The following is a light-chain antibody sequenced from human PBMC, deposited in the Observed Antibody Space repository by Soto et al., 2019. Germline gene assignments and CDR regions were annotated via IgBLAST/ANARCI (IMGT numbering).Light chain of an antibody. J-gene: IGLJ7*01. V-gene: IGLV2-14*03. Sequence: QSARTQPASVSGSPGQSITISCTGTNSDVGAYNFVSWYQQHPGKAPKLMIYDVTNRPSGVSSRFSGSKSGNTASLTISGLLGEDEADYYCSSFTSDTTWVFGGGTQLTVL. CDR1: NSDVGAYNF. CDR2: DVT. CDR3: SSFTSDTTWV.